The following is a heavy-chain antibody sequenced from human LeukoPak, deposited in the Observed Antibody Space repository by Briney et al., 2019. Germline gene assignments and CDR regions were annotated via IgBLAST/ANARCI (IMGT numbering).Heavy chain of an antibody. Sequence: PGGSLRLSCAASGFTFDDYAMHWVRQAPGKGLEWVSLISGDGGSTYYADSVKGRFTISRDNSKNSLYLQMNSLRTEDPALYYCAKESYCSSTSCYYDSSGSSAFGIWGQGTMVTVSS. CDR2: ISGDGGST. CDR1: GFTFDDYA. V-gene: IGHV3-43*02. CDR3: AKESYCSSTSCYYDSSGSSAFGI. D-gene: IGHD2-2*01. J-gene: IGHJ3*02.